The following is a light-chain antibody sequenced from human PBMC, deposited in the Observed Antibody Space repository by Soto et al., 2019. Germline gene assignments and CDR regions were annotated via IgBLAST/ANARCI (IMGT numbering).Light chain of an antibody. CDR1: TSNVGNNA. V-gene: IGLV1-36*01. CDR2: FDD. CDR3: AAWDDSLNVVR. J-gene: IGLJ7*01. Sequence: QSVLTQPPSVSEAPRQRVSISCSGNTSNVGNNAVNWYQQLPGPTPKLLIYFDDLVPSGVADRFSGSKSGTSASLAISGLQSDDEADYYCAAWDDSLNVVRFGGGTQLPVL.